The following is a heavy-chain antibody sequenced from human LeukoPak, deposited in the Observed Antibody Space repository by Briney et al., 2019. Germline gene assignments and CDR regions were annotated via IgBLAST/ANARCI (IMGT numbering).Heavy chain of an antibody. Sequence: GGSLRLSCAASGFTFSSYAMSWVRQAPGKGLEWVSAISGSGGSTYYADSVKGRFTISRDNSKNTLYLQMNSLRAEDTAVYYCAIAAYCGGDCYLEYFQNRGQGTLVTVSS. CDR2: ISGSGGST. CDR1: GFTFSSYA. D-gene: IGHD2-21*02. CDR3: AIAAYCGGDCYLEYFQN. J-gene: IGHJ1*01. V-gene: IGHV3-23*01.